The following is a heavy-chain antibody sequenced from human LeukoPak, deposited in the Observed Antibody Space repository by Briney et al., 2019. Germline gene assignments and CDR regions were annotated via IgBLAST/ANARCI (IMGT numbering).Heavy chain of an antibody. CDR2: IYHSGST. V-gene: IGHV4-30-2*01. Sequence: SETLSLTCTVSGGSISSGGYYWSWIRQPPGKGLEWIGYIYHSGSTYYNPSLKSRVTISVDRSKNQFSLKLSSVTAADTAVYYCAREVGFGELRGTSDIWGQGTMVTVSS. J-gene: IGHJ3*02. D-gene: IGHD3-10*01. CDR3: AREVGFGELRGTSDI. CDR1: GGSISSGGYY.